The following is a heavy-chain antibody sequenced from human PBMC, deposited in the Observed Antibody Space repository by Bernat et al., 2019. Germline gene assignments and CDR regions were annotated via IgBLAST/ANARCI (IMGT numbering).Heavy chain of an antibody. CDR3: ARGRGQDRARRCTGGVCYTGSSSRYLNP. J-gene: IGHJ5*02. V-gene: IGHV4-34*01. Sequence: QVQLQQWGAGLLKPSETLSLTCAVYGGSFSGYYWSWIRQPPGKGLEWIGEINHSGSTNYNPSLKSRVTISVGTSKNQFSLKLSDVTAADTAVYYCARGRGQDRARRCTGGVCYTGSSSRYLNPWGQGTLVTVSS. CDR1: GGSFSGYY. CDR2: INHSGST. D-gene: IGHD2-8*02.